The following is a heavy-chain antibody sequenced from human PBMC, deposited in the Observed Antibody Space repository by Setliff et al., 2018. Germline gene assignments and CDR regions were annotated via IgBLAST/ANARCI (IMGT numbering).Heavy chain of an antibody. D-gene: IGHD4-17*01. CDR2: INAGNGNI. CDR1: GDTSTTYA. CDR3: ARDWRDYGAMGY. Sequence: ASVKVSCKASGDTSTTYAIHWVRQAPGQGLEWMGWINAGNGNIRYSQNFQGRVTITRDTSASTAYMELSSLTSEDTAIYYCARDWRDYGAMGYWGQGTLVTVSS. J-gene: IGHJ4*02. V-gene: IGHV1-3*01.